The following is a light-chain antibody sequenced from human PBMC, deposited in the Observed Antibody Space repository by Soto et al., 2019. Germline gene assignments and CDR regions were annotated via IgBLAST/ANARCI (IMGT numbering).Light chain of an antibody. V-gene: IGKV3-15*01. CDR3: QQYNYWPPF. J-gene: IGKJ4*01. Sequence: EIVMTQSPATLSVSPGERATLSCRASQSVNSNLAWYQQKPGQVPGLLIYGASTRATGIPARFSGSGSGTEFTLTISSLQSEDFAVYYCQQYNYWPPFFGGGTKVEI. CDR1: QSVNSN. CDR2: GAS.